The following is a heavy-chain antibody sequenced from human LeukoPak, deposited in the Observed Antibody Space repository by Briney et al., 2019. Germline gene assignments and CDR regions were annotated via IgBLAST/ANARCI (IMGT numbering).Heavy chain of an antibody. D-gene: IGHD1-1*01. CDR1: RGSISSSSYY. V-gene: IGHV4-39*01. CDR2: IYYSGST. CDR3: ARHGVQLTSIDY. J-gene: IGHJ4*02. Sequence: PSETLSLTCTVSRGSISSSSYYWGWIRQPPGKGLEWIGSIYYSGSTYYNPSLKSRVTISVDTSKNQFSLKLSSVTAADTAVYYCARHGVQLTSIDYWGQGTLVTVS.